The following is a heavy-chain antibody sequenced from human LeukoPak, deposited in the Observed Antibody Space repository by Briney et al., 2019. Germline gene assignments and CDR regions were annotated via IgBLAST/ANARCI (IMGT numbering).Heavy chain of an antibody. J-gene: IGHJ6*02. CDR1: GFTFGDFA. V-gene: IGHV3-49*04. CDR2: IRSKAYGGTT. Sequence: GGSLRLSCTASGFTFGDFAMSWVRQAPGKGLEWVGFIRSKAYGGTTEYAASVKGRFTISRDNAKNSLYLQMNSLRAEDTAVYYCARAGIAVAGPYYYGMDGWGQGTTVTVSS. CDR3: ARAGIAVAGPYYYGMDG. D-gene: IGHD6-19*01.